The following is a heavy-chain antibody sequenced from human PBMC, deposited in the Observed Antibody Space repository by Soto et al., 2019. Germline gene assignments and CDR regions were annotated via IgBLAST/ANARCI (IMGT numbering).Heavy chain of an antibody. CDR3: AKGGPAGFCSGGRCYFDN. CDR2: ISWNSNII. D-gene: IGHD2-15*01. Sequence: EVQLVESGGGLVQPGRSLRLSCAASGFTFDDYAMHWVRRGPGKGLEWVSSISWNSNIIGYADSVKGRFTISRDNPKNSLYLQINSLRPEDTALYSCAKGGPAGFCSGGRCYFDNWGQGTLVTVSS. CDR1: GFTFDDYA. J-gene: IGHJ4*02. V-gene: IGHV3-9*01.